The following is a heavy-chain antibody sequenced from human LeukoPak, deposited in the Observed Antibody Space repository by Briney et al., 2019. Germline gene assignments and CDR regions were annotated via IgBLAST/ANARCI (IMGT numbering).Heavy chain of an antibody. CDR2: INSDGSST. CDR3: ARDEVDTGSLD. J-gene: IGHJ4*02. Sequence: PGGSLRLSCAASGFTFSSYWMHWVRQAPGKGLGWVSRINSDGSSTSYADSVKGRFTISRDNSKNTLYLQMNSLRAEDTAVYYCARDEVDTGSLDWGQGTLVTVSS. V-gene: IGHV3-74*01. CDR1: GFTFSSYW. D-gene: IGHD5-18*01.